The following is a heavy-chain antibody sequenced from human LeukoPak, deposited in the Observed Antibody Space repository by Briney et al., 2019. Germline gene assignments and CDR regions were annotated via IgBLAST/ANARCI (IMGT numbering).Heavy chain of an antibody. CDR1: GGSISSGGYS. D-gene: IGHD1-26*01. Sequence: SQTLSLTCAVSGGSISSGGYSWSWIRQPPGKGLEWIGYIYHSGSAYYNPSLKSRVTISVDRSKNQFSLKLSSVTAADTAVYYCARLIRATNGMDVWGQGTTVTVSS. CDR2: IYHSGSA. J-gene: IGHJ6*02. V-gene: IGHV4-30-2*01. CDR3: ARLIRATNGMDV.